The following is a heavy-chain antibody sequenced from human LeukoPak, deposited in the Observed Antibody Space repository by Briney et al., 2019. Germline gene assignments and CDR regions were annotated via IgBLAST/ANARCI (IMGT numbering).Heavy chain of an antibody. J-gene: IGHJ5*02. Sequence: ASVSLTCKASGYSFTSSYLHWWVRPPARELEWLRWVNPNNGGTNYDPTLKGRVTITMDTSINKAYMELRTLRSDDPAVYYCARELARGDGDYGLYHWGQGTLVTVSS. CDR3: ARELARGDGDYGLYH. D-gene: IGHD4-17*01. CDR2: VNPNNGGT. V-gene: IGHV1-2*02. CDR1: GYSFTSSY.